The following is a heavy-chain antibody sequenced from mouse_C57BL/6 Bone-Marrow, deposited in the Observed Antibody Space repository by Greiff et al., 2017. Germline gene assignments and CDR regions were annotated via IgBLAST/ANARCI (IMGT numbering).Heavy chain of an antibody. CDR3: ARRGSSCYWYFDV. Sequence: EVQRVESGGGLVQPGESLKLSCESNEYEFPSHDLSWFRTTPEKRLELVAAINSDGGSTSYPDTMERRFIISRDKTKKTLYLQMSSLRSEDTALYYCARRGSSCYWYFDVWGTGTTVTVSS. J-gene: IGHJ1*03. D-gene: IGHD1-1*01. CDR1: EYEFPSHD. CDR2: INSDGGST. V-gene: IGHV5-2*01.